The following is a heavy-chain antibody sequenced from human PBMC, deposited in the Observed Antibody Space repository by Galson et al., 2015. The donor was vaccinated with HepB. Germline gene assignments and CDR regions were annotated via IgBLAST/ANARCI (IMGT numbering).Heavy chain of an antibody. CDR3: AGWRAYYYGSGSYYNPPDYYYYYMDV. CDR1: GGSMSSYY. J-gene: IGHJ6*03. V-gene: IGHV4-59*01. D-gene: IGHD3-10*01. Sequence: VSGGSMSSYYWSWIRQPPGKGLEWIGYIYYSGSTNYNPSLKSRVTISVDTSKNQFSLKLSSVTAADTAVYYCAGWRAYYYGSGSYYNPPDYYYYYMDVWGKGTTVTVSS. CDR2: IYYSGST.